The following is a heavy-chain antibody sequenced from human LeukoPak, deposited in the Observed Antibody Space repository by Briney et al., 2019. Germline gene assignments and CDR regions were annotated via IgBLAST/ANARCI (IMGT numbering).Heavy chain of an antibody. CDR2: IYCSGST. J-gene: IGHJ4*02. V-gene: IGHV4-31*03. Sequence: SETLSLTCTVSGGSISSGCYCWSWIRQHPGKGLEWIEYIYCSGSTYYTPSLKSRVTISVDTSKNQFSLKLSSVTAADTAVYYCARMIYSGYDYFDYWGQGTLVTVSS. D-gene: IGHD5-12*01. CDR3: ARMIYSGYDYFDY. CDR1: GGSISSGCYC.